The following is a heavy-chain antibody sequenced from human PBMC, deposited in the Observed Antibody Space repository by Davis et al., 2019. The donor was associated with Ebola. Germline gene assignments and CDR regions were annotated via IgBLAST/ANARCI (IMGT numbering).Heavy chain of an antibody. Sequence: PGGSLRLSCAASGFTFSSYWMHWVRQAPGKGLVWVSRINSDGSSTSYADSVKGRFTISRDNAKNTLYLQMNSLRAEDTAVYYCARVLRGYSGYDRYGMDVWGQGTTVTVSS. V-gene: IGHV3-74*01. CDR3: ARVLRGYSGYDRYGMDV. CDR2: INSDGSST. J-gene: IGHJ6*02. D-gene: IGHD5-12*01. CDR1: GFTFSSYW.